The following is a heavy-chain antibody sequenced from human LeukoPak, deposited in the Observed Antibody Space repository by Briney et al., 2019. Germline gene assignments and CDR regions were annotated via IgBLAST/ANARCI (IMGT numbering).Heavy chain of an antibody. Sequence: PGGSLRLSCAASGFTFSSYGMHWVRQAPGKGLEWVAGISYDGSNKDYADSVKGRFTISRDNSKNTLYLQMNSLRAEDTAVYYCAKDSPGAFGIWGQGTMVTVSS. CDR1: GFTFSSYG. CDR3: AKDSPGAFGI. CDR2: ISYDGSNK. J-gene: IGHJ3*02. V-gene: IGHV3-30*18.